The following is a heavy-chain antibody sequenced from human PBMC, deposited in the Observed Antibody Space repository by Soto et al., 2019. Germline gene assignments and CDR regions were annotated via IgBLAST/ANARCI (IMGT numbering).Heavy chain of an antibody. Sequence: GGSLRLSCAASGFTFSSYGMHWVRQAPGKGLEWVAVIWYDESNKYYAESEKGRITISRDNSKNTLYLQMNSLRAEDTAVYYCARDASFNDYSNYNYFDYWGQGTLVTVSS. V-gene: IGHV3-33*01. CDR3: ARDASFNDYSNYNYFDY. CDR1: GFTFSSYG. J-gene: IGHJ4*02. D-gene: IGHD4-4*01. CDR2: IWYDESNK.